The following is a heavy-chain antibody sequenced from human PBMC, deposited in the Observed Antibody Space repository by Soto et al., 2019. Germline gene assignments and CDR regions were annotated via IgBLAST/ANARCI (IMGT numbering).Heavy chain of an antibody. J-gene: IGHJ3*02. CDR1: GFTFSNFA. D-gene: IGHD2-8*02. CDR2: TSYDGSNR. Sequence: GGSLRLSCAASGFTFSNFAMNWVRRAPGKGLEWVAITSYDGSNRFYTDSVKGRFTISRDNSKNTLYLQMNSLTAGDTAMYYCAKATATGGGAFEICGQGTMVTVSS. CDR3: AKATATGGGAFEI. V-gene: IGHV3-30-3*01.